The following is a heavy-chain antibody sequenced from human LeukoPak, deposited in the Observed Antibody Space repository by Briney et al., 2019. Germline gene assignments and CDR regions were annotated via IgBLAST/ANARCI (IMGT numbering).Heavy chain of an antibody. D-gene: IGHD3-10*01. Sequence: GRSLRLSCAASGFTVSSYYMSWVRQAPGKGLELVSVIYSGGGTYYADSVKGRFTISRDNSKNTLYLQMNSLRAEDTAVYYCAKLRITMVRGAFDYWGQGTLVTVSS. CDR3: AKLRITMVRGAFDY. CDR2: IYSGGGT. V-gene: IGHV3-53*01. CDR1: GFTVSSYY. J-gene: IGHJ4*02.